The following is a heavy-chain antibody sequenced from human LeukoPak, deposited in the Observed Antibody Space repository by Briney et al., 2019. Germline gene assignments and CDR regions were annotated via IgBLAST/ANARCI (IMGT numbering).Heavy chain of an antibody. J-gene: IGHJ4*02. CDR2: IRYDGSNK. CDR1: GFTFSSYG. Sequence: GGSLRLSCAASGFTFSSYGMHWVRQAPGKGLEWVAFIRYDGSNKYYADSVKGRFTISRDNSKNTLYLQMNSLRAEDTAVYYCAKDFVEAAAGSYWGQGTLVTVSS. V-gene: IGHV3-30*02. D-gene: IGHD6-13*01. CDR3: AKDFVEAAAGSY.